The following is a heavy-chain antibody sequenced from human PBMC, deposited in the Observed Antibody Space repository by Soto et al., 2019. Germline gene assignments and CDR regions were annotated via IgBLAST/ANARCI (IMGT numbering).Heavy chain of an antibody. CDR2: FDPGDGKK. V-gene: IGHV1-24*01. J-gene: IGHJ4*02. CDR1: GYTLTELS. CDR3: TTTSSLSVVWISSDY. D-gene: IGHD5-12*01. Sequence: ASVKVSCKVSGYTLTELSVHRVRQAPGKGLEWMGGFDPGDGKKIYAQKFQGRVTTTEDTSSDTAYMELSSLGSEDSAVYYCTTTSSLSVVWISSDYWGQGTLVTVSS.